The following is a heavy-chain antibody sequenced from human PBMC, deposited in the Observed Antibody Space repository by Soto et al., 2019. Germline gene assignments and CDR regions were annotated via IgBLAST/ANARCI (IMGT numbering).Heavy chain of an antibody. J-gene: IGHJ4*02. D-gene: IGHD3-16*01. V-gene: IGHV3-23*01. CDR1: GFPFSNYA. CDR2: ISGTTGHA. CDR3: ARAPSEYIWGSYLRCYEY. Sequence: EVQILESGGGLVQPGGSLRLSCAASGFPFSNYAMAWVRQAPGKGLEWVSAISGTTGHAFYADSVKDRFTISRDNSKNTLYLQMDSLRAEDTAVYHCARAPSEYIWGSYLRCYEYWGQGTLVTVSS.